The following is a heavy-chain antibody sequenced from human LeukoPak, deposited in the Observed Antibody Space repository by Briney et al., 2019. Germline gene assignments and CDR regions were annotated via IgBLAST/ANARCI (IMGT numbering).Heavy chain of an antibody. Sequence: ASVKVSCKASGYTFTSHDINWVRQATGQGREWMGWMHPNSGNTGYAQKFQGRVTMTRDTSISTAYMDLSGLRSEDTAVYYCARGQIDFWSGFGYNGMDVWGQGTTVTVSS. CDR2: MHPNSGNT. V-gene: IGHV1-8*02. J-gene: IGHJ6*02. CDR3: ARGQIDFWSGFGYNGMDV. CDR1: GYTFTSHD. D-gene: IGHD3-3*01.